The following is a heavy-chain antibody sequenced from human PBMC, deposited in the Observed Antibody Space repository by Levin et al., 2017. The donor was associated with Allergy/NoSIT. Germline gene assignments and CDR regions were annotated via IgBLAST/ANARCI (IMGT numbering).Heavy chain of an antibody. Sequence: SGPTLVKPTQTLTLTCTFSGFSLSTSGVGVGWIRQPPGKALEWLALIYWDDDKRYSPSLKSRLTITKDTSKNQVVLTMTNMDPVDTATYYCALRPDETYYYGSGRGWFDPWGQGTLVTVSS. V-gene: IGHV2-5*02. CDR2: IYWDDDK. J-gene: IGHJ5*02. CDR3: ALRPDETYYYGSGRGWFDP. D-gene: IGHD3-10*01. CDR1: GFSLSTSGVG.